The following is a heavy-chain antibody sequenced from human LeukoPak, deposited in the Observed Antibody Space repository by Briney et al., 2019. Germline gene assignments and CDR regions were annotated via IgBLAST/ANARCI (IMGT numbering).Heavy chain of an antibody. V-gene: IGHV4-31*03. D-gene: IGHD4-17*01. CDR2: IYYSGST. J-gene: IGHJ3*02. Sequence: RSSETLSLTCTVSGGSISSGGYSWSWIRQHPGKGLEWIGYIYYSGSTYYNPSLKSRVTISVDTSKNQFSLKLSSVTAADTAVYYCAREGYGGRASAFDIWGQGTMVTVSS. CDR1: GGSISSGGYS. CDR3: AREGYGGRASAFDI.